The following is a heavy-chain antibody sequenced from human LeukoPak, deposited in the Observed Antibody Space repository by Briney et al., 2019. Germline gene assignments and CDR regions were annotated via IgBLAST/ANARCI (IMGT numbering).Heavy chain of an antibody. J-gene: IGHJ4*02. D-gene: IGHD6-13*01. V-gene: IGHV1-18*01. CDR1: GYTFTSYG. Sequence: ASVKVSCKASGYTFTSYGINWVRQAPGQGLEWMGWISGFNGNTNYAQRLQGRVVMTTDSSTNTAYMELRSLRSDDTAVYYCARYSAAGRTYYFDYWGQGTLVTVSS. CDR2: ISGFNGNT. CDR3: ARYSAAGRTYYFDY.